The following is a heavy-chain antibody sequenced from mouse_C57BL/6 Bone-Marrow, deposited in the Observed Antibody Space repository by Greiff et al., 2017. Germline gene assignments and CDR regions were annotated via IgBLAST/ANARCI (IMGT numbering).Heavy chain of an antibody. D-gene: IGHD1-1*01. CDR1: GYAFTEYT. V-gene: IGHV1-18*01. Sequence: EVQLQQSGPELVKPGTSVHISCKTSGYAFTEYTMHWVKQSHGKSLEWIGGFNPNNGGTTYNQRFKGKATLTVDQSSTTAYMELRSLTSEDSAVYYCARGNYYGSTSWFGYWGQGTLVTVST. CDR3: ARGNYYGSTSWFGY. J-gene: IGHJ3*01. CDR2: FNPNNGGT.